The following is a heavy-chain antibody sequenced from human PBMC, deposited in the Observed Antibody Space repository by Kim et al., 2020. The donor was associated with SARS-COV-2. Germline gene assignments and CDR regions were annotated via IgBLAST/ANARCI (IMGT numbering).Heavy chain of an antibody. CDR1: VGSFSGYY. D-gene: IGHD1-1*01. Sequence: SETLSLTCAVYVGSFSGYYWNWIRQPPGKGLEWIGEINHSGSTNYNPSLKSRVTISVDTSNNKISLKLSTVIAADTAVYYCSRGLESTPIEKVSYNLYYYMDVWGKGTTVTVSS. V-gene: IGHV4-34*01. J-gene: IGHJ6*03. CDR3: SRGLESTPIEKVSYNLYYYMDV. CDR2: INHSGST.